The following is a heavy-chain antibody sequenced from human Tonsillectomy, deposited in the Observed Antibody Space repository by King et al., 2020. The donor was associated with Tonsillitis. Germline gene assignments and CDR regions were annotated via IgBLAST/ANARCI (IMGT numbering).Heavy chain of an antibody. CDR2: INHSGGT. J-gene: IGHJ4*02. V-gene: IGHV4-34*01. Sequence: VQLQQWGAGLLKPSETLSLTCAVSGGSFSGYYWSWIRQPPGKGLEWIGEINHSGGTNYNPSLKSRVTISLDTSKNHFSLKLSSVTAADTAVYYCAGGLMTTAPFEFWGQGTLVTVSS. CDR3: AGGLMTTAPFEF. CDR1: GGSFSGYY. D-gene: IGHD4-17*01.